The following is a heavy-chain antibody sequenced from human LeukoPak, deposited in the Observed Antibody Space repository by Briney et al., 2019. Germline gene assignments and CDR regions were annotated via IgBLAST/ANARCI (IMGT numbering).Heavy chain of an antibody. Sequence: SSETLSLTCAVYGGSFSGYYWSWIRQPPGKGLEWIGEISHSGSTNYNPSLKSRVTISVDTSKNQFSLKLSSVTAADTAVYYCASGGYSGYDSRRFDYWGQGTLVTVSS. CDR3: ASGGYSGYDSRRFDY. J-gene: IGHJ4*02. V-gene: IGHV4-34*01. CDR2: ISHSGST. CDR1: GGSFSGYY. D-gene: IGHD5-12*01.